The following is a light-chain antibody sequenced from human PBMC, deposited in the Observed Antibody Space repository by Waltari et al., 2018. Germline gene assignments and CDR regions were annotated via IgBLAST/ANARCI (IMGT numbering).Light chain of an antibody. V-gene: IGLV4-69*01. CDR3: QTWDTATHVI. Sequence: QVVLTQSPSASASLGASVKLTCTLSSGHSDYAIACHQPQPEKGPRYLMKVNSGGSHIKGDGIPDRFSGSSSGAERYLTISSLQSEDEADYYCQTWDTATHVIFAGGTKLTVL. CDR2: VNSGGSH. J-gene: IGLJ2*01. CDR1: SGHSDYA.